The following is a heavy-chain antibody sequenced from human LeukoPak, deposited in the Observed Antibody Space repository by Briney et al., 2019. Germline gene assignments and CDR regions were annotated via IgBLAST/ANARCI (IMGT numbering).Heavy chain of an antibody. Sequence: GGSLRLSCAASGFTFSSYSMNWVRQAPGKGLEWVSSISSSSSYIYYADSVKGRFTISRDNSKNTLYLQMNSLRAEDTAVYYCANSGPNIVNDYGDYVTADYWGQGTLVTVSS. D-gene: IGHD4-17*01. J-gene: IGHJ4*02. CDR2: ISSSSSYI. V-gene: IGHV3-21*04. CDR3: ANSGPNIVNDYGDYVTADY. CDR1: GFTFSSYS.